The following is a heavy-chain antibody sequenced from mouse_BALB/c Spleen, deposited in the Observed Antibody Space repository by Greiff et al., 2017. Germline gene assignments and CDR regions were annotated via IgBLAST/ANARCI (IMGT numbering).Heavy chain of an antibody. CDR1: GFNIKDYY. CDR3: ARGDYARFAY. CDR2: IDPENGNT. V-gene: IGHV14-1*02. D-gene: IGHD2-4*01. J-gene: IGHJ3*01. Sequence: DVQLQESGAELVRPGALVKLSCKATGFNIKDYYMHWVKQRPEQGLEWIGWIDPENGNTIYDPKFQGKASITADTSSNTAYLQLSSLTSEDTAVYYCARGDYARFAYWGQGTLVTVSA.